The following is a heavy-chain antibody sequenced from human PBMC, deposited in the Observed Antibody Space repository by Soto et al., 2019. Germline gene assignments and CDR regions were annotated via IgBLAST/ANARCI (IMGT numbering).Heavy chain of an antibody. Sequence: GGSLRLSCAASGFTFSSYGMHWVRQAPGKGLEWVAVIWYDGSNKYYADSVKGRFTISRDNSKKTRYLQRNSLRAEDTAVYYCARDQAAGLERAPGRYWGQGTLVTVSS. J-gene: IGHJ4*02. D-gene: IGHD6-19*01. CDR2: IWYDGSNK. V-gene: IGHV3-33*01. CDR3: ARDQAAGLERAPGRY. CDR1: GFTFSSYG.